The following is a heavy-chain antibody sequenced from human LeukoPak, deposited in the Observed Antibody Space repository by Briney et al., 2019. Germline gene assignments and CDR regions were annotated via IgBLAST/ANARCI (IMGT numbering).Heavy chain of an antibody. D-gene: IGHD3-3*01. CDR2: IYTSGST. Sequence: SETLSLTCTVSGGSISSYYWSWIRQPAGKGLEWIGRIYTSGSTNYNPSLKSRVTMSVGTSKNQFSLKLSSVTAADTAVYYCARDQRDFWSGNNWFDPWGQGTLVTVSS. J-gene: IGHJ5*02. V-gene: IGHV4-4*07. CDR3: ARDQRDFWSGNNWFDP. CDR1: GGSISSYY.